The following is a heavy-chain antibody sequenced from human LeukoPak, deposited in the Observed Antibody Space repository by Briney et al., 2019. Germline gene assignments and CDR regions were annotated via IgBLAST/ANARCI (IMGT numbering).Heavy chain of an antibody. D-gene: IGHD3-22*01. CDR2: IKSESVGGAI. J-gene: IGHJ4*02. CDR3: TTTYHYDSTGYSSYY. CDR1: GLTFSNAW. V-gene: IGHV3-15*01. Sequence: GGSLRLSCVVSGLTFSNAWMTWVRQAPGKGLEWVGRIKSESVGGAIDYAAPVKGRFTLSRDDSRNTVYLQMNSLKTEDTAFYYCTTTYHYDSTGYSSYYWGQGTLVTVSS.